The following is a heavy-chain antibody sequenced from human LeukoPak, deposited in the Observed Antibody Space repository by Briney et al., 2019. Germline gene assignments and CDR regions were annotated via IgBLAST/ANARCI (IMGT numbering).Heavy chain of an antibody. CDR2: ISYDGSNK. J-gene: IGHJ4*02. Sequence: GGSLRLSCAASGFTFSSYAMHWVRQAPGKGLEWVAVISYDGSNKYYADSVKGRFTISRDNSKNTLYLQMNSLRAEDTAVYYCARPKWEPGGLGYYFDYWGQGTLVTVSS. CDR3: ARPKWEPGGLGYYFDY. CDR1: GFTFSSYA. V-gene: IGHV3-30-3*01. D-gene: IGHD1-26*01.